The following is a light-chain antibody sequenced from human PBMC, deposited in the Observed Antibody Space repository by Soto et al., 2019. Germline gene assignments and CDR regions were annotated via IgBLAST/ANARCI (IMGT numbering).Light chain of an antibody. Sequence: QSVLTQPPSASGTPGQRVTISCSGSSSNIGSNTVNWYQHLPGTAPKLLIYKNDQRPSGVPDRFSASKSGTSASLAISGLQSEDEADYYCAAWDGSLNVVLFGGGTKLTVL. CDR1: SSNIGSNT. CDR3: AAWDGSLNVVL. J-gene: IGLJ2*01. V-gene: IGLV1-44*01. CDR2: KND.